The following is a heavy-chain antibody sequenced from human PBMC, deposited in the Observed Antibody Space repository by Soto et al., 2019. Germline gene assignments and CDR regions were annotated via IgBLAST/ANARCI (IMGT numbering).Heavy chain of an antibody. D-gene: IGHD2-2*01. CDR1: GGSISSSSYY. V-gene: IGHV4-39*01. CDR3: ARGRAPAALYYYYYYMDV. Sequence: PSETLSLSCTVAGGSISSSSYYWCWIRQPPGKGLEWIGSIYYSGSTYYNPSLKSRVTISVDTSKNQFSLKLSSVTAADTAVYYCARGRAPAALYYYYYYMDVWGKGTTVTVSS. J-gene: IGHJ6*03. CDR2: IYYSGST.